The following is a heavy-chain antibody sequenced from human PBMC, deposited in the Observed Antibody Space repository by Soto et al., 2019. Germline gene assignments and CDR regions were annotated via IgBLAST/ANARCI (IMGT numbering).Heavy chain of an antibody. CDR1: GFNVDSYA. CDR2: ISRNGDEI. J-gene: IGHJ5*02. Sequence: EVQLVESGGGLVQPGKSLRLSCAASGFNVDSYAMHWVRQVPGKGLEWVSGISRNGDEIAYADSVKGRFTISSDNDKNSLYLQMNSLRTEDTALYYCAKIGNIVGAATFNWFDAWGQGTLVTVSS. V-gene: IGHV3-9*01. CDR3: AKIGNIVGAATFNWFDA. D-gene: IGHD1-26*01.